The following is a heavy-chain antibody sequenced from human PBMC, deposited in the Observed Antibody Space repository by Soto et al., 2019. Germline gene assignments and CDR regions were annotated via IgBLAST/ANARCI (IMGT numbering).Heavy chain of an antibody. Sequence: PSETLSLTCTVSGGSVSSGSYYWSWIRQPPGKGLEWIGYIYYSGSTNYNPSLKSRVTISVDTSKNQFSLKLSSVTAADTAVYYCARDSYDSSGYFPTNWFDPWGQGTLVTVS. D-gene: IGHD3-22*01. J-gene: IGHJ5*02. CDR2: IYYSGST. CDR1: GGSVSSGSYY. V-gene: IGHV4-61*01. CDR3: ARDSYDSSGYFPTNWFDP.